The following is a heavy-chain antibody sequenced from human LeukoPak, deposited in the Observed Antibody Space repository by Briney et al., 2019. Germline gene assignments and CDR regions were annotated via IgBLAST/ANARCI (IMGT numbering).Heavy chain of an antibody. D-gene: IGHD6-13*01. CDR1: GGSISSGDYY. J-gene: IGHJ3*02. CDR3: ARGGIAAATVLLDAFDI. CDR2: IYYSGST. Sequence: SETLSLTCTVSGGSISSGDYYWSWIRQPPGKGLEWIGYIYYSGSTYYNPSLKSRVTISVDTSKNQFSLKLSSVTAADTAVYYCARGGIAAATVLLDAFDIWGQGTMVTVSS. V-gene: IGHV4-30-4*01.